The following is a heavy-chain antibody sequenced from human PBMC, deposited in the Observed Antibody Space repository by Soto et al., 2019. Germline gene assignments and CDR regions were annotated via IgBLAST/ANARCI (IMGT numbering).Heavy chain of an antibody. CDR3: ARDSPGRYYYYYMDV. J-gene: IGHJ6*03. D-gene: IGHD2-8*02. CDR1: GYTFTSYA. Sequence: ASVKVSCKASGYTFTSYAMHLVLQAPGQRLEWMGWINAGNGNTKYSQKFQGRVTITRDTSASTAYMELSSLRSEDTAVYYCARDSPGRYYYYYMDVWGKGTTVTVSS. CDR2: INAGNGNT. V-gene: IGHV1-3*01.